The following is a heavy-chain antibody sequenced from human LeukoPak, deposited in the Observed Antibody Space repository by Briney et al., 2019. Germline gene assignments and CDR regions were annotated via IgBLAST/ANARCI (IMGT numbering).Heavy chain of an antibody. CDR2: IYSGDST. CDR3: AVYDSSGYYLNY. V-gene: IGHV3-53*01. D-gene: IGHD3-22*01. Sequence: RRGSLRLSCAASGFTVSSNYMSWVRQAPGKGLEWVSVIYSGDSTYYADSVKGRFTISRDNSKNTLYLQMNSLGAEDTAVYYCAVYDSSGYYLNYWGQGTLVTVSS. CDR1: GFTVSSNY. J-gene: IGHJ4*02.